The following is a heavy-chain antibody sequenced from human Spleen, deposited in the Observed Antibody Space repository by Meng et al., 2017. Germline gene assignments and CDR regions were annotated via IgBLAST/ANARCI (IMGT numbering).Heavy chain of an antibody. J-gene: IGHJ4*02. D-gene: IGHD5-12*01. V-gene: IGHV4-34*01. CDR1: GGPFSGSD. CDR3: ARGGDIVATITLDY. Sequence: QVQAHYGGAGWVKPSRTLSLTCAVYGGPFSGSDWSWIRQPPGKGLEWMWEINHSGSTNYIPSLKSRVTIAVDTSKNQFSLKLSSVTAADTAVYYCARGGDIVATITLDYWGQGTLVTVSS. CDR2: INHSGST.